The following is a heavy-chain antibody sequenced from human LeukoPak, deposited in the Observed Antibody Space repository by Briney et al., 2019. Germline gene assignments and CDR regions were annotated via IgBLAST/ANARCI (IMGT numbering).Heavy chain of an antibody. V-gene: IGHV3-33*01. CDR2: IWYDGTNK. Sequence: PGGSLRLSCTAAGFTFNHYGMHWVRQAPGKRLEWVAGIWYDGTNKYYADSAKGRLTISRDNSRNTLYLQMNSLRVEDTAMYSCARDPAGNRGNFDYWGQGTLVTVSS. CDR3: ARDPAGNRGNFDY. D-gene: IGHD6-13*01. CDR1: GFTFNHYG. J-gene: IGHJ4*02.